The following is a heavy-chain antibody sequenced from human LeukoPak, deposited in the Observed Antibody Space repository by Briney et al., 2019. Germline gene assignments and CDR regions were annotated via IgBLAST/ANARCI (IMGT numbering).Heavy chain of an antibody. CDR3: ARTVAVAGLSRFDY. V-gene: IGHV4-39*01. CDR2: IYYSGST. D-gene: IGHD6-19*01. CDR1: GGSISSSSYY. Sequence: PSETLSLTCTVSGGSISSSSYYSGWIRQPPGKGLEWIGSIYYSGSTYYNPSLKSRVTISVDTSKNQFSLKLSSVTAADTAVYYCARTVAVAGLSRFDYWGQGTLVTVSS. J-gene: IGHJ4*02.